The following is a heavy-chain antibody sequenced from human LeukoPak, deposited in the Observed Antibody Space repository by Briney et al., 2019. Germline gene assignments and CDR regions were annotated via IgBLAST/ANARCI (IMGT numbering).Heavy chain of an antibody. D-gene: IGHD1-26*01. CDR2: ISSSSSYI. CDR1: GFTLSSYS. CDR3: ARGPSGSYYFYYYYYMDV. J-gene: IGHJ6*03. V-gene: IGHV3-21*01. Sequence: GGSLRLSCAASGFTLSSYSLNWVRQAPGKGLEWVSSISSSSSYIYYADSVKGRFTISRDNAKNSLYLQMNSLRAEDTAVYYCARGPSGSYYFYYYYYMDVWGKGTTVTVSS.